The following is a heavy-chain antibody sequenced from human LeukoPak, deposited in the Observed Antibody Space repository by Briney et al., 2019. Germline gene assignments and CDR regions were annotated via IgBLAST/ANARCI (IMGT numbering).Heavy chain of an antibody. CDR1: GYSISSGYY. D-gene: IGHD6-13*01. CDR3: ASSQIAAAGYYYYYMDV. CDR2: IYTSGST. Sequence: SETLSLTCTVSGYSISSGYYWGWIRQPPGKGLEWIGRIYTSGSTNYNPSLKSRVTMSVDTSKNQFSLKLSSVTAADTAVYYCASSQIAAAGYYYYYMDVWGKGTTVTVSS. V-gene: IGHV4-38-2*02. J-gene: IGHJ6*03.